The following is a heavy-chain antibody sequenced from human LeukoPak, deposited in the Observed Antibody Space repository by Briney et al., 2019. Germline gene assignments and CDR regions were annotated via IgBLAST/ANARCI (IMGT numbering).Heavy chain of an antibody. D-gene: IGHD2-15*01. J-gene: IGHJ5*02. Sequence: ASVKVSCKASGYTLTGYYIFWVRQAPGQGLKWMGRINPNSGGTQYAQEFQGRVTMTRDTSISTAYMELSRPRSDDTAVYYCARGYCSGGGCYSVENWFDPWGQGTLVTVSS. CDR1: GYTLTGYY. CDR3: ARGYCSGGGCYSVENWFDP. CDR2: INPNSGGT. V-gene: IGHV1-2*06.